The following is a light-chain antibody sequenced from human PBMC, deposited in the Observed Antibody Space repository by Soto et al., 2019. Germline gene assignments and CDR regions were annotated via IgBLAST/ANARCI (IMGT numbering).Light chain of an antibody. CDR3: QEYGSSPPYT. Sequence: EVVLTQSPGTLSLSPGERATLSCRASQSVSNNYLAWYQQKPGQSPKLLIFGSSDRATGIPDRFSGSGSGTDFTLTISSLEPTDFALYYCQEYGSSPPYTFGQGTKLENK. J-gene: IGKJ2*01. CDR1: QSVSNNY. V-gene: IGKV3-20*01. CDR2: GSS.